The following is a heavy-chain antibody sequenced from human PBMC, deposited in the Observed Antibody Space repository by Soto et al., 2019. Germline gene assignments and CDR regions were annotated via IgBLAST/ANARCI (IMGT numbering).Heavy chain of an antibody. V-gene: IGHV1-24*01. J-gene: IGHJ4*02. CDR3: ATGEGFLEWLLYY. D-gene: IGHD3-3*01. CDR1: GYTLTELS. Sequence: ASVKVSCQGSGYTLTELSMHWLRQAPGKGLEWMGGFDPEDGETIYAQKFQGRVTMTEDTYTDTAYMELSSLRSEDTAVYYCATGEGFLEWLLYYWGQGTLVTVSS. CDR2: FDPEDGET.